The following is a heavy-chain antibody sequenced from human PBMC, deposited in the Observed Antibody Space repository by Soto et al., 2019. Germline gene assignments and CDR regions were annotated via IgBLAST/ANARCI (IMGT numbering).Heavy chain of an antibody. CDR1: GFTFSNYA. J-gene: IGHJ4*02. CDR2: ISSNGGST. CDR3: VKVQWSSSDWRDLGD. V-gene: IGHV3-64D*08. Sequence: EVQLVESGGGLVQPGGSLRLSCSASGFTFSNYAMLWVRQAPGKGLEYVSAISSNGGSTYYADSVKGRFTISRDNSKNTLYLQMSSLRAEDTAVYYCVKVQWSSSDWRDLGDWGQGTLVTVSS. D-gene: IGHD6-25*01.